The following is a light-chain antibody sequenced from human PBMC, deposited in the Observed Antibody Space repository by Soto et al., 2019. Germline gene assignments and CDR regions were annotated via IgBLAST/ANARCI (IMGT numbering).Light chain of an antibody. CDR1: STDIGAGYD. V-gene: IGLV1-40*01. J-gene: IGLJ1*01. CDR2: GNS. Sequence: QSVLTQPPSVSGAPGQRVTISCTGSSTDIGAGYDVHWYQQLPGTAPKLLIYGNSNRPSGVPDRFSGSKSDTSASLAITGLQAEDEADYYCQSYDSSLSGYVFXTGTKVTVL. CDR3: QSYDSSLSGYV.